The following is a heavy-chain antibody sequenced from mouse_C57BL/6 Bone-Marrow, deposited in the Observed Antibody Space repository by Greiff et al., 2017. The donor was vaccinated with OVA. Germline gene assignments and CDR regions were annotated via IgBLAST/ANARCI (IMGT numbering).Heavy chain of an antibody. CDR1: GFNITDDY. V-gene: IGHV14-4*01. CDR2: IDPEDGDT. Sequence: VQLQQSGAELVRPGASVMLSCTASGFNITDDYMHWVKQRPEQGLEWIGWIDPEDGDTEYASKFQGKATITADTSSNPAYLQLSSLTSEDTAVYYCTPLYYGSSYYAMDYWGQGTSDTVSS. J-gene: IGHJ4*01. CDR3: TPLYYGSSYYAMDY. D-gene: IGHD1-1*01.